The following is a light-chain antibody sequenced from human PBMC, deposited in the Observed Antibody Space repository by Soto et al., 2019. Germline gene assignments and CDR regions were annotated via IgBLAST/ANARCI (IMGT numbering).Light chain of an antibody. V-gene: IGKV3-20*01. CDR1: QTVRNNY. CDR2: AAS. CDR3: QQSNSYPLP. J-gene: IGKJ1*01. Sequence: VGTESPGTHPSCHEEKDTLSCRASQTVRNNYLAWYQQKPGQAPRLLIYAASSRATGIPDRFSGGGSGTDFTLTISSLQPEDFATYYCQQSNSYPLPFGQGTKVDIK.